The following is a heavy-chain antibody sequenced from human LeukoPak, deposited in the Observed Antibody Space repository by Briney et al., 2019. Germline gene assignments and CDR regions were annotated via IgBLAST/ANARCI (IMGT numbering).Heavy chain of an antibody. J-gene: IGHJ6*03. CDR1: GYTFTSYD. V-gene: IGHV1-8*01. Sequence: GASVKVSCKASGYTFTSYDINWVRQATGQGLEWVGWMNPNSGNAGYAQKFQGRVTMTRNSSISTAYMELSSLRSEDTAVYYCARDRGRGSGYSDYYYYMDVWGKGTTVTVSS. CDR3: ARDRGRGSGYSDYYYYMDV. CDR2: MNPNSGNA. D-gene: IGHD5-12*01.